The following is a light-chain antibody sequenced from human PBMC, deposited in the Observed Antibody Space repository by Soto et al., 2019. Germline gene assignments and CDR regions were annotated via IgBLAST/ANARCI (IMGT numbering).Light chain of an antibody. V-gene: IGKV1-39*01. J-gene: IGKJ2*01. CDR1: QTLSNY. CDR3: LQSYSSPRT. Sequence: DIQMTQAPSSLSASVGDTVAINCRSSQTLSNYLSWFQLRPGTAPKLLVYAASSWQVGVPSRFRGGGSGTFFTLTINNQQPDDFASYYCLQSYSSPRTFGQGTKLDI. CDR2: AAS.